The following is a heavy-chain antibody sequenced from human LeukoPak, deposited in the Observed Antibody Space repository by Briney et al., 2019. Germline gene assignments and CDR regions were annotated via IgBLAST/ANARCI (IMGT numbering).Heavy chain of an antibody. CDR3: ARSGPLWELLRLDY. CDR2: ISNNGGST. D-gene: IGHD1-26*01. J-gene: IGHJ4*02. V-gene: IGHV3-64*01. Sequence: GGSLRLSCAASGFTFSSYAMHWVRQAPGKGLEYVSAISNNGGSTYYANSVKGRFTISRDNSKNTLYLQMGSLRAEDMAVYYCARSGPLWELLRLDYWGQGTLVTVSS. CDR1: GFTFSSYA.